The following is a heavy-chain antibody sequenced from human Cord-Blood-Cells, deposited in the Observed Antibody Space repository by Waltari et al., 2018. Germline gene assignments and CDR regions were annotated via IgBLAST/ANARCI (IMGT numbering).Heavy chain of an antibody. D-gene: IGHD5-18*01. Sequence: QVPLQQWGAGLLKPSETLSLTCAAYGGSFSGYYWSWIRPTPGKGLEWMGEINHSGSTNYNPSLKSRVTISVDTSKNQFSLKLSSVTAADTAVYYCARGLAGGYSYGYYFDYWGQGTLVTVSS. V-gene: IGHV4-34*01. CDR3: ARGLAGGYSYGYYFDY. CDR1: GGSFSGYY. J-gene: IGHJ4*02. CDR2: INHSGST.